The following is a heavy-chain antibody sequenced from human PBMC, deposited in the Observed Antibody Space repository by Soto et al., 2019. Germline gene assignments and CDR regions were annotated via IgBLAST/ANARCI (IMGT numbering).Heavy chain of an antibody. V-gene: IGHV1-3*01. CDR3: ARSDAYYDFWSGYQNYYGMDV. D-gene: IGHD3-3*01. Sequence: GASVKVSCKASGDTFTSYAMHWVRQAPGQRLEWMGWINAGNGNTKYSQKFQGRVTITRDTSASTAYMELSSLRSEDTAVYYCARSDAYYDFWSGYQNYYGMDVWGQGTTVTVSS. CDR1: GDTFTSYA. J-gene: IGHJ6*02. CDR2: INAGNGNT.